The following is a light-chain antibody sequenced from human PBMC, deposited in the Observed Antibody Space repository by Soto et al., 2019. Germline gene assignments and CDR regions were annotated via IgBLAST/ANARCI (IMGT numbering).Light chain of an antibody. CDR3: LQYNNWPPR. J-gene: IGKJ4*01. V-gene: IGKV3-15*01. CDR1: QSVSSN. Sequence: EIVLTQAPATLSVYPGERATHSCRASQSVSSNLAWYQQKPGQAPRLLIYGASTRATGIPARFSGSGSGTEFTLTISSLQSEDFAVYYCLQYNNWPPRFGGGTKVDIK. CDR2: GAS.